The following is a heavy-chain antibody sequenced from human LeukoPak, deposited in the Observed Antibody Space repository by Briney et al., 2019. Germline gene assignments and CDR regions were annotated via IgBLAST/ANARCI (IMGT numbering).Heavy chain of an antibody. Sequence: PGGSLRLSCAAPGFTFSSYAMHWVRQAPGKGLEWVAVISYDGSNKYYADSAKGRFTIPRDNSKNTLYLQMNSLRAEDTAVYYCASGSSRRMDVWGQGTTVTVSS. V-gene: IGHV3-30-3*01. CDR3: ASGSSRRMDV. CDR1: GFTFSSYA. D-gene: IGHD2-15*01. J-gene: IGHJ6*02. CDR2: ISYDGSNK.